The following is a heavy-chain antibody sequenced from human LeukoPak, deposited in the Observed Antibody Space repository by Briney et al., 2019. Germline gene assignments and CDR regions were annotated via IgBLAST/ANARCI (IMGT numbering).Heavy chain of an antibody. CDR2: ISYDGSNK. Sequence: SGGSLRLSCAASGFTFSSYGMHWVRQAPGKGLEWVAVISYDGSNKYYADSVKGRFTISRDNSKNTLYLQMNSLRAEDTAVYYCARGIGGSCYSGFDYWGQGTLVTVSS. CDR1: GFTFSSYG. D-gene: IGHD2-15*01. CDR3: ARGIGGSCYSGFDY. J-gene: IGHJ4*02. V-gene: IGHV3-30*19.